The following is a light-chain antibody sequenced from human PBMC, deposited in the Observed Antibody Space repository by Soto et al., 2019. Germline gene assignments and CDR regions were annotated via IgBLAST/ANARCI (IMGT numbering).Light chain of an antibody. V-gene: IGLV2-8*01. CDR2: EVS. J-gene: IGLJ2*01. CDR3: SSYAASKKLV. CDR1: TSDVGGYDY. Sequence: QSALTQPPSASGSPGQSVTISCTGTTSDVGGYDYVSWYQQHPGKAPKLMIYEVSKRPSGVPDRFSGSKSGNTASLTVSGLQAEDEADYYCSSYAASKKLVFGGVTKLTVL.